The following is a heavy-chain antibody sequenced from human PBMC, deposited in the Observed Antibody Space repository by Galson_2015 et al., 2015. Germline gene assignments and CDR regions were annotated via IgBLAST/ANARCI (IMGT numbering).Heavy chain of an antibody. V-gene: IGHV5-51*01. Sequence: QSGAEVKKPGESLKISCKGSGYSFTSYWIGWVRQMPGKGLEWMGIIYPGDSDTRYSPSFQGQVTISADKSISTAYLQWSSLKASGPAMDYWARSGITMVRGVMGWFDPWGQGTLVTVSS. CDR3: ARSGITMVRGVMGWFDP. CDR2: IYPGDSDT. J-gene: IGHJ5*02. CDR1: GYSFTSYW. D-gene: IGHD3-10*01.